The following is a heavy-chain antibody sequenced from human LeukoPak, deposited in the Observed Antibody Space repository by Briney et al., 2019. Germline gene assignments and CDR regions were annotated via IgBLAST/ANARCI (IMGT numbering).Heavy chain of an antibody. D-gene: IGHD3-9*01. CDR1: GFTFSTYS. CDR3: AKFYDISTGYFDC. Sequence: PGGSLRLSCAASGFTFSTYSMTWVRQAPGEGLDWVSSITSSGSLTYYADSVKGRFTISRDNSKNTLYLQMNSLRAEDTAVYYCAKFYDISTGYFDCWGQGTLVTVSS. V-gene: IGHV3-23*05. J-gene: IGHJ4*02. CDR2: ITSSGSLT.